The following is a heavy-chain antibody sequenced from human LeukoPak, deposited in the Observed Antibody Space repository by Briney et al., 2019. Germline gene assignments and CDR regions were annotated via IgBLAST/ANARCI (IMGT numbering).Heavy chain of an antibody. CDR1: GGSISSYY. CDR3: ARVGSLYWYFDL. Sequence: PETLSLTCTVSGGSISSYYWSWIRQPPGKGLEWIGYIYYSGSTNYNPSLKSRVTISVDTSKNQFSLKLSSVTAADTAVYYCARVGSLYWYFDLWGRGTLVTVSS. CDR2: IYYSGST. J-gene: IGHJ2*01. V-gene: IGHV4-59*01. D-gene: IGHD2-15*01.